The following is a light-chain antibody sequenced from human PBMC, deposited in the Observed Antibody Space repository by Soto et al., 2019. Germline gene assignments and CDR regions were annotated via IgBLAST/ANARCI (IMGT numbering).Light chain of an antibody. CDR1: QDISET. V-gene: IGKV1-33*01. CDR3: QHYHTLPLI. J-gene: IGKJ5*01. Sequence: DIQMTQSPSSLSASVGDRVTLTCQASQDISETLNWYQQKPGEAPNILIFAAAKLEVGVPSRFSGDGSLTHFTHTISSLHAEDIATYFCQHYHTLPLIFGERTRL. CDR2: AAA.